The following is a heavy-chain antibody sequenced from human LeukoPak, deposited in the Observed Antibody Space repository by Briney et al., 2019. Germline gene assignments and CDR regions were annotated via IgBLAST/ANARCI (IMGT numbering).Heavy chain of an antibody. CDR3: VRMGDKAS. CDR1: GGTFSSYA. CDR2: MNPNSGNT. J-gene: IGHJ5*02. D-gene: IGHD1-26*01. V-gene: IGHV1-8*02. Sequence: ASVKVSCKASGGTFSSYAISWVRQATGQGLEWMGWMNPNSGNTGYAQKFQGRVTMTRNTSITTAYMELSRLRSEDTAVYYCVRMGDKASWGQGTLVTVSS.